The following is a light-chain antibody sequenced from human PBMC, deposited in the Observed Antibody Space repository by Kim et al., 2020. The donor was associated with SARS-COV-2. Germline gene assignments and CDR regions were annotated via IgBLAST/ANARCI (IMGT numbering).Light chain of an antibody. V-gene: IGKV3-11*01. CDR3: QQSNNCPIT. CDR2: DAS. Sequence: SPGDRDTLSCRASQSVSSLLAWYQQKPGQAPRLLMYDASNRATGIPARFSGSGAGTDFTLTISGLEPEDFAVYYCQQSNNCPITFGQGTRLEIK. CDR1: QSVSSL. J-gene: IGKJ5*01.